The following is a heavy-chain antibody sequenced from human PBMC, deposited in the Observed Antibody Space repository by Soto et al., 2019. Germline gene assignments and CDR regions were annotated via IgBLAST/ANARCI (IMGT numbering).Heavy chain of an antibody. CDR1: GGSFSGYY. V-gene: IGHV4-34*01. D-gene: IGHD1-1*01. Sequence: PSETLSLTCAVYGGSFSGYYWSWIRQPPGKGLEWIGEINHSGSTNYNPSLKSRVTISVDTSKNQFSLKLSSVTAADTAVYYCARGPALERPRYYYYMDVWGKATTVTVSS. CDR3: ARGPALERPRYYYYMDV. CDR2: INHSGST. J-gene: IGHJ6*03.